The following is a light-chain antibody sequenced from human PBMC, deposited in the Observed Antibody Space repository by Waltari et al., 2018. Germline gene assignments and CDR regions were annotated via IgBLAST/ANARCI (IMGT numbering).Light chain of an antibody. CDR1: ETVTSH. J-gene: IGKJ2*01. V-gene: IGKV3D-15*01. CDR3: QQCYSTPYT. Sequence: EIVMTQSPAVLSVSPGQRATLSCRASETVTSHLAWYQQKPGQDPRLLIYDVSTRAAGIPARFSGSGSETEFTLTISSLQAADVAVYYCQQCYSTPYTFGQGTKLEIK. CDR2: DVS.